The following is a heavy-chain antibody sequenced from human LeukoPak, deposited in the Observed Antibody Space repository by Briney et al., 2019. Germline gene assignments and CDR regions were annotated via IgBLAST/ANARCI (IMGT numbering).Heavy chain of an antibody. V-gene: IGHV3-7*01. D-gene: IGHD5-18*01. J-gene: IGHJ4*02. CDR2: INQDGSEE. Sequence: GGSLRLSCAASGFTFSNYWMSWVRQAPGKGLEWVANINQDGSEEYYVDSMKGRFTMSRDNAKNSLYLQMNSVRAEGTAVYYCARDSPERGYSYGPLDNYFDYWGQGTLVTVSS. CDR3: ARDSPERGYSYGPLDNYFDY. CDR1: GFTFSNYW.